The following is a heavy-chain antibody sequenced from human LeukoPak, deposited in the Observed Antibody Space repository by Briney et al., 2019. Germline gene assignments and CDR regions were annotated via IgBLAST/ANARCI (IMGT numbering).Heavy chain of an antibody. D-gene: IGHD1-1*01. Sequence: GASVKVSCKASGYTFTSYSMHWVRQAPGQGLEWMGIINPSGGSTSYAQKFQGRVTMTRDMSTSTVYMELSSLRSEDTAVYYCASGPNWNPPFDPWGQGTLVTVST. CDR1: GYTFTSYS. CDR3: ASGPNWNPPFDP. CDR2: INPSGGST. V-gene: IGHV1-46*03. J-gene: IGHJ5*02.